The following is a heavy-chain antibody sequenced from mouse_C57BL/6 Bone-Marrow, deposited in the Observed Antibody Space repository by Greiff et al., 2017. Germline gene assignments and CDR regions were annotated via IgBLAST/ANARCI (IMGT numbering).Heavy chain of an antibody. Sequence: VQLQQPGAELVKPGASVKLSCKASGYTFTSYWMQWVKQRPGQGLEWIGRIDPSDSYTNYNQKFKGKATLTVDTSSSTASMQLSSLTTEDTAVYYCAYLMSIYWSKGATLTDSS. J-gene: IGHJ2*01. V-gene: IGHV1-50*01. CDR2: IDPSDSYT. CDR3: AYLMSIY. D-gene: IGHD2-3*01. CDR1: GYTFTSYW.